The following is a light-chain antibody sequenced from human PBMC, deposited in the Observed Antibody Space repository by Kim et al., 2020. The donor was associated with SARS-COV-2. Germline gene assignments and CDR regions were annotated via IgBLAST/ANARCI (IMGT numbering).Light chain of an antibody. CDR1: QDSRNY. J-gene: IGKJ4*01. V-gene: IGKV1-33*01. Sequence: LSVSVGDRVTTTGQASQDSRNYLNWYKHQSGKAPKLLIYDASTLDTGVPSRFSGSGSGTHFTFTITSLQPEDVATYYCHKYDDLIFGGGTKVDIK. CDR3: HKYDDLI. CDR2: DAS.